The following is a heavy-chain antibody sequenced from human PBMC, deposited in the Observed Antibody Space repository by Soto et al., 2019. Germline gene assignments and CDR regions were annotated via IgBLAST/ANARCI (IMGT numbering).Heavy chain of an antibody. CDR1: GGSISSYY. CDR2: IYTSGST. D-gene: IGHD3-22*01. J-gene: IGHJ5*02. Sequence: PSETLSLTCTVSGGSISSYYWSWIRQPAGKGLEWIGRIYTSGSTNYNPSLKSRVTMSVDTSKNQFSLKLSSVTAADTAVYYCARDPPAHYDSSGAYNWFDPWGQGTLVTVSS. CDR3: ARDPPAHYDSSGAYNWFDP. V-gene: IGHV4-4*07.